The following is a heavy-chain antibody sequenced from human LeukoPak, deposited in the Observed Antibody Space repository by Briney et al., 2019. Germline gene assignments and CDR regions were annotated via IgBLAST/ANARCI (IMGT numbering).Heavy chain of an antibody. D-gene: IGHD4-11*01. CDR1: GFTFSSYG. Sequence: PGGSLRLSCAASGFTFSSYGMHWVRQAPGKGLEWVTFIRDDGNKKYYADSVKGRFTFSRDISKNTLYLQMNSLRGEDTAVYYCAKDRTVNTEGTGGPFDYWGQGSLVTVSS. J-gene: IGHJ4*02. CDR2: IRDDGNKK. V-gene: IGHV3-30*02. CDR3: AKDRTVNTEGTGGPFDY.